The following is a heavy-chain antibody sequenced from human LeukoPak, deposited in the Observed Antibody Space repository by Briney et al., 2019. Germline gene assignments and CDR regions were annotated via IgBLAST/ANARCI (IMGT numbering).Heavy chain of an antibody. CDR1: GGSISSYY. D-gene: IGHD2-2*01. CDR3: AGHPPGDC. J-gene: IGHJ4*02. Sequence: SETLSLTCTVSGGSISSYYWNWIRQPPGKGLEWIGYIYSSGTTNYNPSLRSRVTISLDKSRNEFSLKLSSVTAADTAVYYCAGHPPGDCWGQGTLVTVSS. CDR2: IYSSGTT. V-gene: IGHV4-59*08.